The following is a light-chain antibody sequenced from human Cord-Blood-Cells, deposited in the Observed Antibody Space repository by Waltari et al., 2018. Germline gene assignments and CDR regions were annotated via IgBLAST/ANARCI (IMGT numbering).Light chain of an antibody. CDR1: SSNIGSNT. V-gene: IGLV1-44*01. CDR2: SNN. CDR3: AAWDDSLNGVV. Sequence: QSVLTQPPSAPGTPGQRVTITCSGSSSNIGSNTVTWYQQLPGTAPKLLIYSNNQRPSGVRDRFSGSKSGTSASLAISGLQSEDEADYYCAAWDDSLNGVVFGGGTKLTVL. J-gene: IGLJ2*01.